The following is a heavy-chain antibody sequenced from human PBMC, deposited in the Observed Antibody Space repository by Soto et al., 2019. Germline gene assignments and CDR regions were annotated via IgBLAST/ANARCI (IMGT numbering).Heavy chain of an antibody. V-gene: IGHV3-23*01. CDR2: ISGSGGST. Sequence: GGSLRLSCAASGFTFSSYAMSWVRQAPGKGLEWVSAISGSGGSTYYADSVKGRFTISRDNSKNTLYLQMNSLRAEDTAVYYCAKPESIDYGDYASLNYYYYGMDVWGQGTTVTVSS. J-gene: IGHJ6*02. CDR3: AKPESIDYGDYASLNYYYYGMDV. CDR1: GFTFSSYA. D-gene: IGHD4-17*01.